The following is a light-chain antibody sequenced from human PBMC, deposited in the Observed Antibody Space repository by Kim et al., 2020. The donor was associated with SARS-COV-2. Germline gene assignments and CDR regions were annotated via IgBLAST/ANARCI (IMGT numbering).Light chain of an antibody. CDR1: SSDVGDYNY. CDR2: EVF. CDR3: YSYAGSNNFV. J-gene: IGLJ1*01. Sequence: QSALTQPPSASGSPGQSVTISCTGTSSDVGDYNYVSWFQQHPGKAPKLLIYEVFKRPSGVPDRFSGSKSGNTASLTVSRLQAEDEADYYCYSYAGSNNFVFGTGTNVTVL. V-gene: IGLV2-8*01.